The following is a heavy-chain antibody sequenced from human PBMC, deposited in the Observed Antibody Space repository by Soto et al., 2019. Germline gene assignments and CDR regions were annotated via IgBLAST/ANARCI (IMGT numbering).Heavy chain of an antibody. V-gene: IGHV3-21*01. J-gene: IGHJ4*02. D-gene: IGHD4-17*01. CDR3: ARAGYGDYVFDY. CDR1: GFTFSSYG. CDR2: ISSSSYYI. Sequence: GGSLRLSCAASGFTFSSYGMNWVRQAPGKGLEWVSSISSSSYYIYYADSVKGRFTISRDNAKNSLYLQVNSLRAEDTAVYYCARAGYGDYVFDYWGQGTLVTVSS.